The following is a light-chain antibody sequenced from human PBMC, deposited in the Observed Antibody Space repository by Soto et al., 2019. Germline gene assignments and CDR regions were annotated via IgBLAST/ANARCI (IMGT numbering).Light chain of an antibody. V-gene: IGKV3-20*01. CDR1: HSVSSSY. J-gene: IGKJ1*01. Sequence: TEMTHTQGSLSALTYHTVTLSLRFGHSVSSSYLAWYQQKPGQAPRLLIYSASSRATGIPDRFSGSGSGADYTLTISRLEPEDSAMYYCQQYGESCWKFGQGTKVDIK. CDR2: SAS. CDR3: QQYGESCWK.